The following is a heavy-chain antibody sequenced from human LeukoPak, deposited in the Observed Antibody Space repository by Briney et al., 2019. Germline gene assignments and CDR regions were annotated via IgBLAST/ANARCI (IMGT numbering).Heavy chain of an antibody. J-gene: IGHJ5*02. V-gene: IGHV3-21*04. CDR2: ITSSSSYI. CDR3: ARPSGGRLRYFDWVPAGATTYNWFDP. CDR1: GFTFSSYN. D-gene: IGHD3-9*01. Sequence: GGSLRLSCAASGFTFSSYNMNWVRQAPGKGLEWVSSITSSSSYIYYADSVKGRFTISRDNAKNSLYLQINSLRADDTAVYYCARPSGGRLRYFDWVPAGATTYNWFDPWGQGTLVTVSS.